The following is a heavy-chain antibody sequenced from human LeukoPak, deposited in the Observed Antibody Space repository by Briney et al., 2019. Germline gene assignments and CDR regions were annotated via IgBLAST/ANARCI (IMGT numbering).Heavy chain of an antibody. CDR2: INQDGSEK. CDR1: GFSFSSFW. J-gene: IGHJ4*02. CDR3: ARADYYGSGSSLDY. Sequence: GGSLRLSCAASGFSFSSFWMSWVRQAPGKGLEWVANINQDGSEKYYVDSVKGRFTISRDNSKNTLYLQMGSLRAEDMAVYYCARADYYGSGSSLDYWGQGTLVTVSS. V-gene: IGHV3-7*01. D-gene: IGHD3-10*01.